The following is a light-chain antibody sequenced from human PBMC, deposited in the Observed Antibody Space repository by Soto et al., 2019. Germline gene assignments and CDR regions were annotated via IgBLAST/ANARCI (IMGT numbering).Light chain of an antibody. CDR3: QQYYSTLIT. Sequence: DIVQTQSPDSLAVYLGERATITCKSSLRVLYSSNNKNYLAWYQQKPGQPPKLLIYCASTRESGVPERFSGSGSGTDFTLTSSSLQAEDVAVYYCQQYYSTLITFGQGTRLEIK. CDR1: LRVLYSSNNKNY. J-gene: IGKJ5*01. CDR2: CAS. V-gene: IGKV4-1*01.